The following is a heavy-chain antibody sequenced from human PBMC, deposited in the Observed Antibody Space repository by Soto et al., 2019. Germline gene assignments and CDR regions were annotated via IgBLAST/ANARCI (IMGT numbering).Heavy chain of an antibody. D-gene: IGHD1-7*01. CDR1: GFTVSSNY. Sequence: PGGSLRLSCAASGFTVSSNYMSWVRQAPGKGLEWVSVIYSGGSTYYADPVKGRFTISRDNSKNTLYLQMNSLRAEDTAVYYCARNLMNYGYYFDYWGQGTLVTVSS. V-gene: IGHV3-53*01. CDR3: ARNLMNYGYYFDY. J-gene: IGHJ4*02. CDR2: IYSGGST.